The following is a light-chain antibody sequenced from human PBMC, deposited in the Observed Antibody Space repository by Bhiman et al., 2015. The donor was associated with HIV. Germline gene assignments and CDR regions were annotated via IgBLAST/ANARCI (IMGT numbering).Light chain of an antibody. Sequence: QSVLTQPASVSASPGQSIRISCTGTNNDVGGYNFVAWYRQYPGSSPQVVIYDVNKRPSGVSNRFSGSKSGNTASLTISALQAEDEADYYCCSYAGSGNFEVFGGGTKLTVL. CDR1: NNDVGGYNF. V-gene: IGLV2-23*02. CDR2: DVN. J-gene: IGLJ2*01. CDR3: CSYAGSGNFEV.